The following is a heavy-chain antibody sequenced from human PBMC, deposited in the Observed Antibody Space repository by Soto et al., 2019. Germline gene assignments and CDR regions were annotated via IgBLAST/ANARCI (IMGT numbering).Heavy chain of an antibody. V-gene: IGHV3-23*01. D-gene: IGHD1-1*01. CDR3: SKDQGPQAGIWNGPARYSMDG. J-gene: IGHJ6*02. CDR1: EFTSSNYV. Sequence: QLLESGGDWVQPGGSLRLSCVGSEFTSSNYVMSWVRQAPGKGLEWVLSISKWGDTTDYADYVKGRFTISRDNSKNTLYQQLNRLTAEDTAIYYCSKDQGPQAGIWNGPARYSMDGWGPGTTVTVSS. CDR2: ISKWGDTT.